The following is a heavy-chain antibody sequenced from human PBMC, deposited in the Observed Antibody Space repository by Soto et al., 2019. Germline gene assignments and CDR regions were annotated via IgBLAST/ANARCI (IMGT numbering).Heavy chain of an antibody. V-gene: IGHV4-30-4*01. J-gene: IGHJ5*02. D-gene: IGHD3-10*01. CDR2: IHYGGST. CDR3: ARESGPGSFDWFDA. CDR1: GGSLSGGDNY. Sequence: SETLSLTCTVSGGSLSGGDNYWSWIRQLPGKGLEWIGHIHYGGSTYYSPSFKSRVILSVDTSKSQFSLNLTSATAADAAVYFCARESGPGSFDWFDAWGQGTPVTAPQ.